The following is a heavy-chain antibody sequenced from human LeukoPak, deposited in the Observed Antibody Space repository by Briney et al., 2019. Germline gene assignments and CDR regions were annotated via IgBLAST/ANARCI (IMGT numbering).Heavy chain of an antibody. Sequence: GGSLRLSCAASGFTFSDYYMSWIRQAPGKGLEWVSAISGSGGSTYYADSVKGRFTISRDNSKNTLYLQMNSLRTEDTAVYYCARGPGAYNLYFDYWGQGTLVTVSS. D-gene: IGHD1-1*01. CDR2: ISGSGGST. CDR3: ARGPGAYNLYFDY. J-gene: IGHJ4*02. V-gene: IGHV3-23*01. CDR1: GFTFSDYY.